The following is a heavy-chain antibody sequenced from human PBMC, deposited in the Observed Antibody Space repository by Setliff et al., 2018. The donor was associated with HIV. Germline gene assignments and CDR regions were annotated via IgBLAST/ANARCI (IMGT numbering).Heavy chain of an antibody. V-gene: IGHV3-74*01. CDR2: INSDGSST. J-gene: IGHJ6*02. CDR3: AREDQLLSGHYYYNGMDV. CDR1: GFTFSNYW. D-gene: IGHD2-2*01. Sequence: GGSLRLSCAASGFTFSNYWMHWVRQAPGKGLVWVSRINSDGSSTSYADSVKGRFTISRDNSKNTLYLQMNSLSAEDTAVYYCAREDQLLSGHYYYNGMDVWGQGTTVTVSS.